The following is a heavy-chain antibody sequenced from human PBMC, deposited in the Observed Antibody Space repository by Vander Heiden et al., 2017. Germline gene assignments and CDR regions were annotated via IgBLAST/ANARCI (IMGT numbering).Heavy chain of an antibody. Sequence: EVQLVESGGGLVKPGRSLRLSCAAYGFTFSSHSMTGVRQAPGKRLEWVSSIISSGSYQNYADSVKGRFTISRDNAKNSLYLQMNSLRAEDTAVYYCARDRGSGYGYYYYYGMDVWGQGTTVTVSS. V-gene: IGHV3-21*01. CDR1: GFTFSSHS. D-gene: IGHD3-10*01. CDR3: ARDRGSGYGYYYYYGMDV. CDR2: IISSGSYQ. J-gene: IGHJ6*02.